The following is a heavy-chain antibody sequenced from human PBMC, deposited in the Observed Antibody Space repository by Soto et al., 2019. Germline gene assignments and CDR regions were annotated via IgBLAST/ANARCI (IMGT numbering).Heavy chain of an antibody. CDR2: IIPIFGTA. D-gene: IGHD3-22*01. CDR1: GGTFSSYA. J-gene: IGHJ6*02. V-gene: IGHV1-69*13. Sequence: GASVKVSCKASGGTFSSYAISWVRQAPGQGLEWMGGIIPIFGTANYAQKFQGRVTITADESTSTAYMELSSLRSEDTAVYYCARLLSQYYSDSSGYYYASEYYYYYGMDVWGQGTTVTVSS. CDR3: ARLLSQYYSDSSGYYYASEYYYYYGMDV.